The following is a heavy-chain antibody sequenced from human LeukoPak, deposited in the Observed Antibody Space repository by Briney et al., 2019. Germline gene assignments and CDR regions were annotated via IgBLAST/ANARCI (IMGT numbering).Heavy chain of an antibody. D-gene: IGHD3-9*01. CDR2: ISGSGGST. V-gene: IGHV3-23*01. CDR3: AKEGQCYDILTGYYIRYYFDY. CDR1: GFTFSSYA. J-gene: IGHJ4*02. Sequence: GGSLRLSCAASGFTFSSYAMSWVRQAPGRGLEWVSAISGSGGSTYYADSVKGRFTISRDNSKNTLYLQMNSLRAEDTAVYYCAKEGQCYDILTGYYIRYYFDYWGQGTLVTVSS.